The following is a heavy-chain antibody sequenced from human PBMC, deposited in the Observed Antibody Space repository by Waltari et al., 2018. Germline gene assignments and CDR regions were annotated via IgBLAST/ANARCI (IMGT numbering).Heavy chain of an antibody. D-gene: IGHD1-26*01. CDR2: IYHSGST. CDR1: GYSISSGYY. V-gene: IGHV4-38-2*02. J-gene: IGHJ5*02. CDR3: ARDGVGTTLNWFDP. Sequence: QVQLQESGPGLVKPSETLSLTCAVSGYSISSGYYWGWIRQPPGKGLEWIGSIYHSGSTYYNPSHKSRVTISVDTSKNQFSLKLSSVTAADTAVYYCARDGVGTTLNWFDPWGQGTLVTVSS.